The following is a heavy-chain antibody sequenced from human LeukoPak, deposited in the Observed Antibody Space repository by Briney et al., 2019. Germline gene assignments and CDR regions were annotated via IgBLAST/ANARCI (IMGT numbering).Heavy chain of an antibody. Sequence: SETLSLTCTVSGDSISSYYWNWIRQPPGKGLEWIGYIYYSGSTNYNPSLKSRVTISVDTSKNQFSLKLSSVTAADTAVYYCARSLYCFGSDSFDIWGQGTMVTVSS. CDR2: IYYSGST. J-gene: IGHJ3*02. CDR3: ARSLYCFGSDSFDI. V-gene: IGHV4-59*01. CDR1: GDSISSYY. D-gene: IGHD3-10*01.